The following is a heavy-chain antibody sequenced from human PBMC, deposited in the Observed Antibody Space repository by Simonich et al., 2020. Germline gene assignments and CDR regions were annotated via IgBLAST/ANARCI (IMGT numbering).Heavy chain of an antibody. CDR1: GYTFTSYG. CDR3: ARASRGTWWYYYFDY. J-gene: IGHJ4*02. V-gene: IGHV1-18*01. D-gene: IGHD2-15*01. CDR2: ISAYNGNT. Sequence: QVQLVQSGAEVKKPGASVKVSCKASGYTFTSYGISWVRQAPGQGLEWMGWISAYNGNTNYAQKLQGRVTMTTDTSTSTAYMELRSLSSDDTAVDYCARASRGTWWYYYFDYWGQGTLVTVSS.